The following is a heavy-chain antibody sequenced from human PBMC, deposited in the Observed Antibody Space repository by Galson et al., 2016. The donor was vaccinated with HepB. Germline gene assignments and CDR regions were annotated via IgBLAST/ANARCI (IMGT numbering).Heavy chain of an antibody. Sequence: SVKVSCKASGYTFNDYDIAWVRQAPGQGLEWMAWISPYKDNTNYVQSLQARVTVTTDTSTNTAHLELRSLRSDDTAIYYCARASGVLTLGSVIVKVVDNWGQGTLVTVSS. CDR2: ISPYKDNT. V-gene: IGHV1-18*04. CDR1: GYTFNDYD. CDR3: ARASGVLTLGSVIVKVVDN. D-gene: IGHD3-16*02. J-gene: IGHJ4*02.